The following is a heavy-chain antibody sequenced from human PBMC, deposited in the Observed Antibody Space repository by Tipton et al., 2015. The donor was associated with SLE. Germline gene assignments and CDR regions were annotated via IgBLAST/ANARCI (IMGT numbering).Heavy chain of an antibody. J-gene: IGHJ6*02. V-gene: IGHV1-69*18. CDR1: GGTFSSYA. D-gene: IGHD4-17*01. Sequence: QVQLVQSGAEVKKPGSSVKVSCKASGGTFSSYAISWVRQAPGQGLEWMGRIIPIFGTANYAQKFQGRVTITADESTSTAYMELSSLRSEDTAVYYCASTVMFDYGDYGYYYYGMDVWGQGTTVTVSS. CDR3: ASTVMFDYGDYGYYYYGMDV. CDR2: IIPIFGTA.